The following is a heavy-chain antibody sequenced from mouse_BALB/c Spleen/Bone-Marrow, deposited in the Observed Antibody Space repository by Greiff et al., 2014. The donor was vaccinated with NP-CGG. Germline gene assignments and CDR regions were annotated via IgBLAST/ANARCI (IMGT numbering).Heavy chain of an antibody. CDR2: IDPANGNT. Sequence: VHVKQSGAELVKPGASVKLSCTASGFNIKDTYMHWVKQRPEQGLEWIGRIDPANGNTKYDPKFQGKATITADTSSNTAYLQLSSLISEDTAVYYCARYYYGSSYFDYWGQGTTLTVSS. V-gene: IGHV14-3*02. CDR1: GFNIKDTY. CDR3: ARYYYGSSYFDY. D-gene: IGHD1-1*01. J-gene: IGHJ2*01.